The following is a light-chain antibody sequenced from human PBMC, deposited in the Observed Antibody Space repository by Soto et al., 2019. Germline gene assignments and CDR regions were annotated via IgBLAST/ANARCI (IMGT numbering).Light chain of an antibody. CDR2: EVN. Sequence: QSALTQPASVSGSPGQSITISCTGTSSDVGNYNLVSWYQQHPGKAPKLIIYEVNKRPSGVSNRFSGSKSGNTASLTISGLQAEDEADYSCCSYAGSSTSVFGTGTKLTVL. V-gene: IGLV2-23*02. J-gene: IGLJ1*01. CDR1: SSDVGNYNL. CDR3: CSYAGSSTSV.